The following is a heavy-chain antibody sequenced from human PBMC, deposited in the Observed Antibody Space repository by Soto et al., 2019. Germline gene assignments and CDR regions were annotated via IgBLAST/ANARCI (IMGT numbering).Heavy chain of an antibody. CDR3: ARHYYSYDSSGRPPYYYGMDV. D-gene: IGHD3-22*01. J-gene: IGHJ6*02. Sequence: ASVKVSCKASGYIFTSYDIIWVRQATGQGLEWMGWMNPNSDNTDYAQRYQGRVTMTRNTSIHTAYMELSGLRFEDTAVYFCARHYYSYDSSGRPPYYYGMDVWGQGTTVTVSS. CDR1: GYIFTSYD. CDR2: MNPNSDNT. V-gene: IGHV1-8*01.